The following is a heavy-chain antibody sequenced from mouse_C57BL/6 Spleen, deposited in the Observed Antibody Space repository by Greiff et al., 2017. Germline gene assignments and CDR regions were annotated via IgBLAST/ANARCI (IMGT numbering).Heavy chain of an antibody. J-gene: IGHJ4*01. V-gene: IGHV1-64*01. D-gene: IGHD1-1*01. CDR1: GYTFTSYW. CDR3: ARSLYYYGSSYNYYAMDY. CDR2: IHPNSGST. Sequence: VQLQQPGAELVKPGASVKLSCKASGYTFTSYWMHWVKQRPGQGLEWIGMIHPNSGSTNYNEKFKSKATLTVDKSSSTAYMLLSSLTSEDSAVYYCARSLYYYGSSYNYYAMDYWGQGTSVTVSS.